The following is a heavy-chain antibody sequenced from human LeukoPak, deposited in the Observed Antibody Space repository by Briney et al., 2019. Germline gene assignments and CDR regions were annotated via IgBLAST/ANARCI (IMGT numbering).Heavy chain of an antibody. J-gene: IGHJ4*02. Sequence: ASVKVSCKASGYTFTSYGISWVRQAPGQGLEWMGWISAYNGNTNYAQKLQGRVTMTTDTSTSTAYMELRSLRSDDTAVYYCASLGEQWLVQYLHYWGQGTLVTVSS. V-gene: IGHV1-18*01. CDR2: ISAYNGNT. CDR1: GYTFTSYG. CDR3: ASLGEQWLVQYLHY. D-gene: IGHD6-19*01.